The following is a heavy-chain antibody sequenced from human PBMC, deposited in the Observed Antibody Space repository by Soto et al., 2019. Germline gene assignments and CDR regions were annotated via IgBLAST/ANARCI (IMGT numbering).Heavy chain of an antibody. V-gene: IGHV4-39*01. CDR3: ARSVFP. Sequence: PSETLSLTCIVSGGSISSSTYYWGWIRQPPGKGLEWIGNDYYGGSTYYNPSLNSRVTISVDTSKSPFSLKLSSVTAADTAVYYCARSVFPWGQGTLVTVSS. CDR1: GGSISSSTYY. CDR2: DYYGGST. J-gene: IGHJ5*02.